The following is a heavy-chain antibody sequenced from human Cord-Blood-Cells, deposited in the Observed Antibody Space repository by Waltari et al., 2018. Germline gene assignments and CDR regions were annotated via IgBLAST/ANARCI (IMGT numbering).Heavy chain of an antibody. J-gene: IGHJ4*02. CDR3: ARDSGDYVWGSYRYFDY. V-gene: IGHV3-21*01. CDR1: GFTFSSYS. CDR2: ISSRSSYI. D-gene: IGHD3-16*02. Sequence: EVQLVESGGGLVKPGGSLRLSCAASGFTFSSYSMNWVRQAPGKGLGWVSSISSRSSYIYYADSVKGRFTISRDNAKNSLYLQMNSLRAENTAVYYCARDSGDYVWGSYRYFDYWGQGTLVTVSS.